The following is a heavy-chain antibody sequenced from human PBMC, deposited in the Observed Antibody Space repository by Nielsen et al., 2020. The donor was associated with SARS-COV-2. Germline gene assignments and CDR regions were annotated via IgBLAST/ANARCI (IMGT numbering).Heavy chain of an antibody. CDR3: ARRTLGRDGYNDWYFDL. CDR1: GYTFTSYD. D-gene: IGHD5-24*01. J-gene: IGHJ2*01. Sequence: ASVKVSCKASGYTFTSYDINWVRQATGQGLEWMGWMNPNSGNTGYAQKFQGRVTMTRNTSISTAYMELSSLRSEDTAVYYCARRTLGRDGYNDWYFDLWGRGTLVTVSS. V-gene: IGHV1-8*01. CDR2: MNPNSGNT.